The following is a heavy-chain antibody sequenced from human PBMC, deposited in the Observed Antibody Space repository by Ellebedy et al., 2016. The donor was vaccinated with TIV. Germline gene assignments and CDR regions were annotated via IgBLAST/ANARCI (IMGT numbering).Heavy chain of an antibody. D-gene: IGHD3-16*01. Sequence: GESLKISCAASGFSFSNYAMAWVRQTPGKGLEWVSGTYGGGGTNYYADSVKGRFTISRDNSKNTLYLQMNSLRAEDTAIYYCAKDQIGGDGRWVFDIWGQGTMVTVSS. V-gene: IGHV3-23*01. CDR3: AKDQIGGDGRWVFDI. CDR2: TYGGGGTN. CDR1: GFSFSNYA. J-gene: IGHJ3*02.